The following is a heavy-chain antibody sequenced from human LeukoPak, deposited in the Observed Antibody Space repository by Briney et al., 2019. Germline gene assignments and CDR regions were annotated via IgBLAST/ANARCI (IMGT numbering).Heavy chain of an antibody. J-gene: IGHJ4*02. CDR1: GFAFSSFG. V-gene: IGHV3-30*02. Sequence: GGSLRLSCAASGFAFSSFGMHWVRQAPGKGLECVAFIRYDGNNKYYADSVKGRFTISRDNSKNTLYLQMNSLRVDDTAVYYCAKGGYSTSLGYFDKWGQGTLVTVSS. CDR2: IRYDGNNK. CDR3: AKGGYSTSLGYFDK. D-gene: IGHD6-6*01.